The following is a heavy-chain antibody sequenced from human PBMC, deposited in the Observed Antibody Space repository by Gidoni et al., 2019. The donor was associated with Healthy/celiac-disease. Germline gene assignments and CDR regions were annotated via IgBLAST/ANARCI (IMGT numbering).Heavy chain of an antibody. D-gene: IGHD3-10*01. V-gene: IGHV4-34*01. J-gene: IGHJ1*01. Sequence: QVQLQQWGAGLLKPSETLSITCAVYGGSFSGYYWSWIRQPPGKGLEWIGEINHSGSTNYNPSLKSRVTISVDTSKNQFSLKLSSVTAADTAVYYCARGRITMVRGVIMGEYFQPWGQGTLVTVSS. CDR3: ARGRITMVRGVIMGEYFQP. CDR1: GGSFSGYY. CDR2: INHSGST.